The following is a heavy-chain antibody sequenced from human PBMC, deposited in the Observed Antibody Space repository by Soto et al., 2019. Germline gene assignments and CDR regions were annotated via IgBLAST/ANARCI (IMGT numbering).Heavy chain of an antibody. V-gene: IGHV3-48*02. D-gene: IGHD3-22*01. CDR1: GFTFSSYS. J-gene: IGHJ3*02. Sequence: GGSLRLSCAASGFTFSSYSMNWVRQAPGKGLEWVSYISSSSSTIYYADSVKGRFTISRDNAKNSLYLQMNSLRDEDTAVYYCARDAYDSSGYYYDAFDIWGQGTMVTVSS. CDR2: ISSSSSTI. CDR3: ARDAYDSSGYYYDAFDI.